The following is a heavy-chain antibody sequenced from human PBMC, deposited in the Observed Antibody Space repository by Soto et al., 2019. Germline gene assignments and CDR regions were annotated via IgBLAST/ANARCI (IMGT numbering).Heavy chain of an antibody. CDR3: ARTLGGYGYHDY. Sequence: ASVKVSCKASGGTFSSYAISWVRQAPGQGLEWMGGIIPIFGIANYAQKFQGRVTITADESTSTAYMELSSLRSEDTAVYYCARTLGGYGYHDYWGQGTLVTVSS. J-gene: IGHJ4*02. CDR2: IIPIFGIA. CDR1: GGTFSSYA. D-gene: IGHD1-26*01. V-gene: IGHV1-69*13.